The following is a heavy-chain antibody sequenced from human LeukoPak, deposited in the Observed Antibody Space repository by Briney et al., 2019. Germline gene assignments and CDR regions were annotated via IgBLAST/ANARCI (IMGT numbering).Heavy chain of an antibody. CDR3: ARARGSGYPSAFDI. CDR1: GYTFTGYY. Sequence: ASVKVSCKASGYTFTGYYMHWVRQAPGQGLEWMGWINPNSGGTNYAQKFQGRVTMTGDTSISTAYMELSRLRSDDTAVYYCARARGSGYPSAFDIWGQGTMVTVSS. D-gene: IGHD3-22*01. V-gene: IGHV1-2*02. CDR2: INPNSGGT. J-gene: IGHJ3*02.